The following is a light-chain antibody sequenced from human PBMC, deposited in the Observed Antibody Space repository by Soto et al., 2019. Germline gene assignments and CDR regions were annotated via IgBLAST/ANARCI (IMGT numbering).Light chain of an antibody. V-gene: IGLV2-23*01. Sequence: QSALTQPASLSGSPGQSITISCTGTSVDVRNYNLVSGYQQHPGEAPKVLIYEGSKRPSGVSNRFSGSKFGNTASLTISGLQAEDDVDYYCCSYAGDSTWVFGGGTKLIVL. CDR2: EGS. J-gene: IGLJ3*02. CDR1: SVDVRNYNL. CDR3: CSYAGDSTWV.